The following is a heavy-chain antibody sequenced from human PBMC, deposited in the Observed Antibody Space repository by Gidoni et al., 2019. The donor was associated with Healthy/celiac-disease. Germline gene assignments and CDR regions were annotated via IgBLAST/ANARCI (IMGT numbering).Heavy chain of an antibody. Sequence: QVQLQQWGAGLLKPSETLSLTCAVYGGSFSGYYWSWIRQPPGKGLEWIGEINHSGSTNYNPSLKSRVTISVDTSKNQFSLKLSSVTAADTAVYYCAMQVVAATSPFDPWGQGTLVTVSS. J-gene: IGHJ5*02. CDR3: AMQVVAATSPFDP. D-gene: IGHD2-15*01. CDR1: GGSFSGYY. V-gene: IGHV4-34*01. CDR2: INHSGST.